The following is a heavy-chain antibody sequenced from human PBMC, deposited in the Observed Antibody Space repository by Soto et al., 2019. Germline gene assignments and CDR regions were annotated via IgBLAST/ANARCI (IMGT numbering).Heavy chain of an antibody. V-gene: IGHV3-30-3*01. D-gene: IGHD3-10*01. CDR1: GFTFSSYI. Sequence: QVQLVESGGGVVQPGRSLRLSCAASGFTFSSYIMHWVRQAPGKGLEWVAMILHDGNNKYYADSVKGRFTISRDNSKNTLYLQINSLTTEDTAIYYCARDDEDGSYCDLGSWGQGTLVTVSS. CDR2: ILHDGNNK. J-gene: IGHJ4*02. CDR3: ARDDEDGSYCDLGS.